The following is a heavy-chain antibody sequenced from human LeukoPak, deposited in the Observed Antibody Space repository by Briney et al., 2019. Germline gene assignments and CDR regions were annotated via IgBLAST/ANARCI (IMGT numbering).Heavy chain of an antibody. Sequence: GGSLRLSCAASGFTFSDYYMSWIRQAPGKGLEWVSYISSSGSTIYYADSVKGRFTISRDNAKNSLYLQMNSLRAEDTAVYYCARVFTIFGVVIAEGGAFDIWGQGTMVTVSS. D-gene: IGHD3-3*01. CDR2: ISSSGSTI. J-gene: IGHJ3*02. CDR3: ARVFTIFGVVIAEGGAFDI. V-gene: IGHV3-11*04. CDR1: GFTFSDYY.